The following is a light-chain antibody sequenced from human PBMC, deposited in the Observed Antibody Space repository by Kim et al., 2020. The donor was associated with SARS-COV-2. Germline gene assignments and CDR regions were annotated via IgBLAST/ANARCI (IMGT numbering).Light chain of an antibody. Sequence: QSVTISCTGTSSDVGGYNFVSWHQQQPGKAPKLIIYYVNKRPSGVPNRFSGSKSGNTASLTVSGLQAEDEADYYCSSYAGTNNFYVFGTGTKVTVL. J-gene: IGLJ1*01. CDR1: SSDVGGYNF. V-gene: IGLV2-8*01. CDR2: YVN. CDR3: SSYAGTNNFYV.